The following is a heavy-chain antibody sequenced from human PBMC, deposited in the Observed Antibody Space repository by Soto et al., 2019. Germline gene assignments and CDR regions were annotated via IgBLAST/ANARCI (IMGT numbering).Heavy chain of an antibody. J-gene: IGHJ4*02. D-gene: IGHD1-26*01. V-gene: IGHV3-48*02. CDR1: GFTFSNYN. CDR3: ANSGNYYMGY. Sequence: EVQLVESGGGLVQPGGSLRLSCAASGFTFSNYNMNWVRKAPGKGLEWVSYISGSSSTIYYADSVKGRFTISRDNAKNSLYLQMNSLRDEDTAVYYCANSGNYYMGYWGQGTLVTVSS. CDR2: ISGSSSTI.